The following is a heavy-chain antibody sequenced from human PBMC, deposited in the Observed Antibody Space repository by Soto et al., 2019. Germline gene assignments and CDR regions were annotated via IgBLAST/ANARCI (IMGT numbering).Heavy chain of an antibody. D-gene: IGHD3-3*01. CDR3: ARVGPYDFWSGYYGPNSSYYGMHA. Sequence: ASVKVSCKASGYTFTSYAMHWVRQAPGQRLEWMGWINAGNGNTKYSQKFQGRVTITRDTSASTAYMELSSLRSEDTAVYYCARVGPYDFWSGYYGPNSSYYGMHARGHGPTVTVS. V-gene: IGHV1-3*01. CDR1: GYTFTSYA. CDR2: INAGNGNT. J-gene: IGHJ6*02.